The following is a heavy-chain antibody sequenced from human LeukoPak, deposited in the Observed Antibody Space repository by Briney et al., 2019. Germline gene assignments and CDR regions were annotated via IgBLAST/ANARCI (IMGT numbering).Heavy chain of an antibody. V-gene: IGHV4-59*01. CDR1: GGSISSYY. CDR2: IYYSGST. J-gene: IGHJ2*01. Sequence: SETLSLTCTVSGGSISSYYWSWIRQPPVKGLEWIGYIYYSGSTNYNPSLKSRVTISVDTSKNQFSLKLSSVTAADTAVYYCARAGYYDSSGYNWYFDLWGRGTLVTVSS. CDR3: ARAGYYDSSGYNWYFDL. D-gene: IGHD3-22*01.